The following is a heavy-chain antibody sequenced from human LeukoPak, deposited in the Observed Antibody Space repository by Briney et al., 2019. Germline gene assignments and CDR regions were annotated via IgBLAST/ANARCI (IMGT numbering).Heavy chain of an antibody. D-gene: IGHD3-22*01. CDR1: GYTFTGYY. CDR2: INPNSGGT. CDR3: ARDQNPGPDTYYYGSSGYSP. Sequence: ASVKVSCKASGYTFTGYYMHWVRQAPGQGLEWMGWINPNSGGTNYAQKFQGRVTMTRDTSISTAYMELSRLRSDDTAVYYCARDQNPGPDTYYYGSSGYSPWGQGTLVTVSS. J-gene: IGHJ5*02. V-gene: IGHV1-2*02.